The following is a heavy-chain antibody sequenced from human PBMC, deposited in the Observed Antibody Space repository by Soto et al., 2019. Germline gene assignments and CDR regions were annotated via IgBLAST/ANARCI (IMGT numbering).Heavy chain of an antibody. CDR2: IYTSGST. CDR1: GGSISSYY. D-gene: IGHD5-12*01. CDR3: ARGGGYSGYAVGYYYGMDV. Sequence: SETLSLTCTVSGGSISSYYWSWIRQPAGKGLEWIGRIYTSGSTNYNPSLKSRITMSVDTSKNQFSLKLSSVTAADTAVYYCARGGGYSGYAVGYYYGMDVWGQGTTVTVSS. J-gene: IGHJ6*02. V-gene: IGHV4-4*07.